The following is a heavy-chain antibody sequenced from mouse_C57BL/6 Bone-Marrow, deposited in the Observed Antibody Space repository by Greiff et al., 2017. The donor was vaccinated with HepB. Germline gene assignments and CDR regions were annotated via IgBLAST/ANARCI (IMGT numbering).Heavy chain of an antibody. Sequence: QVQLQQSGAELVRPGASVKLSCKASGYTFTDYYINWVKQRPGQGLEWIARIYPGSGNTYYNEKFKGKATLTAEKSSSTAYMQLSSLTSEDSAVYFCARGDITTVVARTDAMDYWGQGTSVTVSS. CDR3: ARGDITTVVARTDAMDY. J-gene: IGHJ4*01. CDR2: IYPGSGNT. V-gene: IGHV1-76*01. CDR1: GYTFTDYY. D-gene: IGHD1-1*01.